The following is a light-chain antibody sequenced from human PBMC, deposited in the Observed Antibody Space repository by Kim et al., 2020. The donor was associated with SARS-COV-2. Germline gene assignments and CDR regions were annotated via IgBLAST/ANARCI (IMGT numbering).Light chain of an antibody. Sequence: EIVLTQSPATLSLSPGERATLSCRASQSVSSYLAWYQQKLGQAPRLLIYDASNRATGIPARFSGSGSGTDFTLTISSLEPEDFAVYYCQQRINWPLTFGGGTKVDIK. V-gene: IGKV3-11*01. CDR2: DAS. J-gene: IGKJ4*01. CDR3: QQRINWPLT. CDR1: QSVSSY.